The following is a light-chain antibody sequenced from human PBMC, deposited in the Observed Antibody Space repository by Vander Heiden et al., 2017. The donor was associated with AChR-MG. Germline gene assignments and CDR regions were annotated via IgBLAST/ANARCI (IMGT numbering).Light chain of an antibody. J-gene: IGLJ1*01. CDR1: SSNIGSNT. Sequence: QSVLTQPPSVSGPPRQRVTISCSGSSSNIGSNTVNWYQQIPGAAPKVLIYSNDRRPSGIPDRFSASRSGTSASLAISGLLSEDEADYYCATWDDSVNGDIFGTGTKVTVL. CDR2: SND. CDR3: ATWDDSVNGDI. V-gene: IGLV1-44*01.